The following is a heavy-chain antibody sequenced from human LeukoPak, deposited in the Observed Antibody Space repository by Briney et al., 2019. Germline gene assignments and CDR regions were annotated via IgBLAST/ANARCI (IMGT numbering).Heavy chain of an antibody. V-gene: IGHV1-2*02. CDR2: IHPRRGDT. D-gene: IGHD2-15*01. Sequence: GASVKVSCKTSGYSFTAFYIHWVRQAPGQGLEWMGWIHPRRGDTNYAQKFQGRVTMTRDTSISTAYMELSRLRSDDTAVYYCARDPSRYCSGDSCRERSYNWFDPWGQGTLVTVSS. J-gene: IGHJ5*02. CDR3: ARDPSRYCSGDSCRERSYNWFDP. CDR1: GYSFTAFY.